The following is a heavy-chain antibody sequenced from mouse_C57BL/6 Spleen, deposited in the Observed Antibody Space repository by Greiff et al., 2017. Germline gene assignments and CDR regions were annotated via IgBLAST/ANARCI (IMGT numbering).Heavy chain of an antibody. CDR2: IYPSDSET. CDR3: ARNWDGGYFDV. D-gene: IGHD4-1*01. Sequence: QVQLQQSGAELVRPGSSVKLSCKASGYTFTSYWMDWVKQRPGQGLEWIGNIYPSDSETHYNQKFKDKATLTVDKSSSTAYMQLSSLTSEDSAVYYCARNWDGGYFDVWGTGTTVTVSS. J-gene: IGHJ1*03. CDR1: GYTFTSYW. V-gene: IGHV1-61*01.